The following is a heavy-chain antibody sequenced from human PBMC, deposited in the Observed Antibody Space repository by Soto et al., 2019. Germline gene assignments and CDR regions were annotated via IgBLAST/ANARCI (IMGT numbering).Heavy chain of an antibody. CDR1: GFTFSSYG. D-gene: IGHD5-12*01. CDR3: ANVPGIVATNGADY. V-gene: IGHV3-30*18. CDR2: ISYDGSNK. Sequence: GGSLRLSCAASGFTFSSYGMHWVRQAPGKGLEWVAVISYDGSNKYYADSVKGRFTISRDNSKNTLYLQMNSLRAEDTAVYYCANVPGIVATNGADYWGQGTLVTVSS. J-gene: IGHJ4*02.